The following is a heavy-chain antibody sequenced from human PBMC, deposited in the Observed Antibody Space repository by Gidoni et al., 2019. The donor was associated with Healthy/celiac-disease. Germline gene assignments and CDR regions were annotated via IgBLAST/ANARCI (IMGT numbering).Heavy chain of an antibody. J-gene: IGHJ6*02. D-gene: IGHD2-21*02. V-gene: IGHV3-21*01. CDR1: GFTFSSYS. CDR3: ARDQVVVTGPYYYYGMDV. Sequence: EVQLVESGGGLVKPGGSLRLSCAASGFTFSSYSLNWVRQAPGKGLEWGSSISSSSSYIYYADSVKGRFTISRDNAKNSLYLQMNSLRAEDTAVYYCARDQVVVTGPYYYYGMDVWGQGTTVTVSS. CDR2: ISSSSSYI.